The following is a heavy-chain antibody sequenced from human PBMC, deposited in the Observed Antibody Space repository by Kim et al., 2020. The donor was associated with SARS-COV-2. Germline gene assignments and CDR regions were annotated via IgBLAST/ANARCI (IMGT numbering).Heavy chain of an antibody. J-gene: IGHJ4*02. V-gene: IGHV3-66*01. Sequence: GGSLRLSCSASGFTVSSDYMSWVRQAPGKGLEWVSVINSGGSTYHADSLKGRFTISRDSSRNTVYLQLNSLGVEDTAVYYCAAGHFHYWGQGTRVTVSS. CDR2: INSGGST. CDR3: AAGHFHY. CDR1: GFTVSSDY.